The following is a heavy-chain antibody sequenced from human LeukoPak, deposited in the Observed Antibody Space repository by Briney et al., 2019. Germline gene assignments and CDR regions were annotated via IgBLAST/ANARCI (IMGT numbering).Heavy chain of an antibody. V-gene: IGHV3-66*04. Sequence: GGSLRLSCVGSGFNVTTNNMYWVCQAPGKGLECVSAFDAGGGLDYADSVRDRFTISRDNSKNTLYLQMNSLRAEDTAVYYCGRRFCNSCPLDFWGQGTLVTVSS. CDR1: GFNVTTNN. J-gene: IGHJ4*02. CDR2: FDAGGGL. CDR3: GRRFCNSCPLDF. D-gene: IGHD2-21*01.